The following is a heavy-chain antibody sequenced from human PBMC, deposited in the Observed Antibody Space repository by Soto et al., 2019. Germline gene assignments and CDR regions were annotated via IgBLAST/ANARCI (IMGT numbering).Heavy chain of an antibody. Sequence: GGSLILSCAASGFTFSSYSMNWVRQAPGKGLEWVSSISSSSSYIYYADSVKGRFTISRDNAKNSLYLQMNSLRAEDTAVYYCARDPGNYYYDSSGYLWGQGTLVTVSS. CDR1: GFTFSSYS. J-gene: IGHJ5*02. CDR3: ARDPGNYYYDSSGYL. D-gene: IGHD3-22*01. CDR2: ISSSSSYI. V-gene: IGHV3-21*01.